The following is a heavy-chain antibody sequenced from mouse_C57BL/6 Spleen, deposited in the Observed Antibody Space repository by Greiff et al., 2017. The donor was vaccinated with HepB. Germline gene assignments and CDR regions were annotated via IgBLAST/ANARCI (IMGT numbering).Heavy chain of an antibody. D-gene: IGHD4-1*01. CDR3: ARSGLGRPFDY. J-gene: IGHJ2*01. V-gene: IGHV1-59*01. CDR1: GYTFTSYW. Sequence: QVQLQQPGAELVRPGTSVKLSCKASGYTFTSYWMHWVKQRPGQGLEWIGVIDPSDSYTNYNQKFKGKATLTVDTSSSTAYMQLSSLTSEDSAVYCCARSGLGRPFDYWGQGTTLTVSS. CDR2: IDPSDSYT.